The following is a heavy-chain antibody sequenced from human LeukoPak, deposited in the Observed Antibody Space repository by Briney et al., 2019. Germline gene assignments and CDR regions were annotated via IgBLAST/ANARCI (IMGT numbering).Heavy chain of an antibody. V-gene: IGHV4-31*03. CDR2: IYYSGST. D-gene: IGHD5/OR15-5a*01. CDR1: GVSISSGGYY. Sequence: PSETLSLTCTVSGVSISSGGYYWRGLRQPPGKGLEWIGYIYYSGSTYYNPSLKSRVTISVDTSKNQFSLKLSSVTAADTGVYYCARKSPLRFIDYWGQGTLVTVSS. CDR3: ARKSPLRFIDY. J-gene: IGHJ4*02.